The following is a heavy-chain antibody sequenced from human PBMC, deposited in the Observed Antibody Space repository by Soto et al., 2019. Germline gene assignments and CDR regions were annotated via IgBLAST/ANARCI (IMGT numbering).Heavy chain of an antibody. Sequence: GASLKISCKGSGDSFTSYWIGWVRQIRGKGLEWMGIIYPGDSDTRYSPSFQGQVPISADKSNSTADLQWRSLKASDTAMYYCARHGGLEAAGNLPHYYGMDVWGQGTTVTVSS. CDR2: IYPGDSDT. CDR1: GDSFTSYW. V-gene: IGHV5-51*01. J-gene: IGHJ6*02. CDR3: ARHGGLEAAGNLPHYYGMDV. D-gene: IGHD6-13*01.